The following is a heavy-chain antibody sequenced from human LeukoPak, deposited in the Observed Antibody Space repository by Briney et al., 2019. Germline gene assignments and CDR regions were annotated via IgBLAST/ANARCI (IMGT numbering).Heavy chain of an antibody. CDR3: AREVVLRYFDWLSLQENLNWFDP. J-gene: IGHJ5*02. CDR1: GGSISSYY. V-gene: IGHV4-4*07. Sequence: SETLSLTCTVSGGSISSYYWSWIRQPAGKGLEWIGRIYTSGSTNYNPSLKSRVTMSVDTSKNQFSLKLSSVTAADTAVYYCAREVVLRYFDWLSLQENLNWFDPWGQGTLVTVSS. D-gene: IGHD3-9*01. CDR2: IYTSGST.